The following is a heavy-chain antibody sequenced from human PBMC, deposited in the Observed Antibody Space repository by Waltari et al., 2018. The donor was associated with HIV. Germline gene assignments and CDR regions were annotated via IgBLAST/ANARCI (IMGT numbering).Heavy chain of an antibody. D-gene: IGHD2-21*01. CDR3: ARFVGITGGDY. J-gene: IGHJ4*02. CDR2: GYSSGTT. V-gene: IGHV4-39*01. Sequence: LQLQESGPGLVKPSETLSLMCTVSGGSIRSRSYFWAWIRQPPGKGLEWIGSGYSSGTTYYNPSLKSRVTISVDTSKNQFSWNLRSVTAADTAVYYCARFVGITGGDYWGQGTLVTVSS. CDR1: GGSIRSRSYF.